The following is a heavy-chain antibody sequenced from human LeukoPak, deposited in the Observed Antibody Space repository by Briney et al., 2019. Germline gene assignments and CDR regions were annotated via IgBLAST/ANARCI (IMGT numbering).Heavy chain of an antibody. CDR3: AKDISRDYYDSSGPLDY. Sequence: GGSLRLSCAASGFTFDDYAMHWVRHAPGKGLEWVSLISWDGGSTYYADSVKGRFTISRDNSKNSLYLQMNSLRAEDTALYYCAKDISRDYYDSSGPLDYWGQGTLVTVSS. CDR2: ISWDGGST. CDR1: GFTFDDYA. D-gene: IGHD3-22*01. J-gene: IGHJ4*02. V-gene: IGHV3-43D*03.